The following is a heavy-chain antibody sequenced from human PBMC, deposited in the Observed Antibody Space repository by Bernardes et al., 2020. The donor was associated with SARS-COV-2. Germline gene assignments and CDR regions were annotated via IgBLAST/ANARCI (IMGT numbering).Heavy chain of an antibody. CDR1: GFTFSSYA. CDR3: AKLMGWIQLSAEDFDF. Sequence: GGSLRLSCAASGFTFSSYAMSWVRQAPGKGLEWVSGISGSGSSTYHADSVKGRFTISRDNSKNTLYLQMNSLRAEDTAVYYCAKLMGWIQLSAEDFDFWGQGTLVTVSS. V-gene: IGHV3-23*01. CDR2: ISGSGSST. D-gene: IGHD5-18*01. J-gene: IGHJ4*02.